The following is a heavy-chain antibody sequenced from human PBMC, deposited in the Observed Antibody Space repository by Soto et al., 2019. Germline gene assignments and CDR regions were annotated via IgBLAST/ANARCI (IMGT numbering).Heavy chain of an antibody. D-gene: IGHD3-9*01. V-gene: IGHV4-31*03. J-gene: IGHJ4*02. Sequence: SETLSLTCTVSGGSISSGGYYWSWIRQHPGKGLEWIGYIYYSGSTNYNPSLKSRVTISVDTSENQFSLKLSSVTAADTAVYYCALTLKTTIPPPVGIEYWGQGTLVTVSS. CDR1: GGSISSGGYY. CDR2: IYYSGST. CDR3: ALTLKTTIPPPVGIEY.